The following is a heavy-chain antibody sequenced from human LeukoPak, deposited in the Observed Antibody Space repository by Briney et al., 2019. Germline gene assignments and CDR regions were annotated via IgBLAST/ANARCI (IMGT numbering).Heavy chain of an antibody. J-gene: IGHJ5*02. CDR2: IIPIFGTA. D-gene: IGHD3-22*01. CDR3: ASNNIYYYDSSGYNWFDP. CDR1: GGTFSSYA. Sequence: ASVKVSCKASGGTFSSYAISWVRQAPGQGLEWMGGIIPIFGTANYAQKFQGRVTITADESTSTAYMELSSLRSEDTAVYYCASNNIYYYDSSGYNWFDPWGQGTLVTVSS. V-gene: IGHV1-69*13.